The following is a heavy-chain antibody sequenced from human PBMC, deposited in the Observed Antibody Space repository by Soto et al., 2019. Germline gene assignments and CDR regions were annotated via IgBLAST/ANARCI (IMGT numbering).Heavy chain of an antibody. CDR1: GGSMIRND. Sequence: PSETLSLTGAVGGGSMIRNDWTWIRQPPGKGLEWIGYVYNSGSTNYNPSLKSRGTISEDTSKRQFSLKVNSMPAADTAVYYCARYRREAVAGYTLDNWGQGILVT. V-gene: IGHV4-59*01. D-gene: IGHD6-13*01. CDR3: ARYRREAVAGYTLDN. CDR2: VYNSGST. J-gene: IGHJ4*02.